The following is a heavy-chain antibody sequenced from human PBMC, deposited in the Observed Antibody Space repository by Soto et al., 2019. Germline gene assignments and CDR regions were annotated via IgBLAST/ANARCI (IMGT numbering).Heavy chain of an antibody. CDR3: ARVVYCSSTSCGPHYYYGMDV. D-gene: IGHD2-2*01. J-gene: IGHJ6*02. CDR1: GYTFTGYF. CDR2: INPNSGGT. Sequence: ASVKVSCKASGYTFTGYFIHWVRQAPGQGLEWMGWINPNSGGTNYAQMFQGRVNMTRDTSISTAYMELTRLRSDDTAVYYCARVVYCSSTSCGPHYYYGMDVWGQGTTVTVSS. V-gene: IGHV1-2*02.